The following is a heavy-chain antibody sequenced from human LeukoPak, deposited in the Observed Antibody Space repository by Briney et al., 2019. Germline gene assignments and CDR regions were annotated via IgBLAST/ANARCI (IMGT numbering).Heavy chain of an antibody. CDR3: ARVRITVIVVDYFDY. CDR2: IYHSGST. CDR1: GYSISIGYY. J-gene: IGHJ4*02. D-gene: IGHD3-22*01. V-gene: IGHV4-38-2*02. Sequence: SETLSLTCTVSGYSISIGYYWGWIRQPPGKGLEWIGSIYHSGSTYYNPSLKSRVTISVDTSKNQFSLKLSSVTAADTAVYYCARVRITVIVVDYFDYWGQGTLVTVSS.